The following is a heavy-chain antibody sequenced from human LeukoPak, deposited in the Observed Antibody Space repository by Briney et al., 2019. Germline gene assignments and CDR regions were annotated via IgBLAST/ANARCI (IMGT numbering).Heavy chain of an antibody. CDR1: GFTFSSYA. Sequence: PGGSLRLSCAASGFTFSSYAMSWVRQAPGKGLEWVSAISGSGGSTYYADSVKGRFTISRDNSKNTLYLQMNSLRAEDTAVYYCAKDEGSGSYPYYFDYWGQGTLVTVSS. CDR2: ISGSGGST. V-gene: IGHV3-23*01. J-gene: IGHJ4*02. D-gene: IGHD3-10*01. CDR3: AKDEGSGSYPYYFDY.